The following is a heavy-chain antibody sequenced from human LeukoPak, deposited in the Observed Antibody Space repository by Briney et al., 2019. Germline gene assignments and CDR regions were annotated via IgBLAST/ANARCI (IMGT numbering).Heavy chain of an antibody. D-gene: IGHD1-1*01. CDR3: AREGTERHGMDV. CDR2: INPNSGGT. CDR1: GYTFTGYY. Sequence: ASVNVSCKASGYTFTGYYMHWVRQAPGQGLEWMGWINPNSGGTNYAQKFQGWVTMTRDTSISTAYMELSRLRSDDTAVYYCAREGTERHGMDVWGQGTTVTVSS. V-gene: IGHV1-2*04. J-gene: IGHJ6*02.